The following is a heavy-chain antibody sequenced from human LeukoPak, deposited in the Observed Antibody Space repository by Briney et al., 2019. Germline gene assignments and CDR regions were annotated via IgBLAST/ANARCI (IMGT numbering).Heavy chain of an antibody. D-gene: IGHD3-3*01. J-gene: IGHJ5*02. CDR1: GGTFSSYA. Sequence: SVKVSCKASGGTFSSYAISWVRQAPGQGLEWMGGIIPIFGTANYAQKFQGRVKITADGSTSTDYMELSSLRSEDTAVYYCARDLIETIFGVVIIGGWFDPWGQGTLVTVSS. CDR2: IIPIFGTA. CDR3: ARDLIETIFGVVIIGGWFDP. V-gene: IGHV1-69*01.